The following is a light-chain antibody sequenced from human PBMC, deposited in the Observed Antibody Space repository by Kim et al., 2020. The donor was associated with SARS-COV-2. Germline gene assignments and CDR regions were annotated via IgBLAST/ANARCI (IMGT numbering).Light chain of an antibody. J-gene: IGLJ2*01. CDR2: EDD. CDR1: SGRIDDNY. CDR3: QSYNRDNVL. Sequence: RTVTIPCTRSSGRIDDNYVQWYQQRPGGVPTTVIYEDDQRPSGVSDRFSGSIDNSSNSASLTISGLRTEDEADYYCQSYNRDNVLFGGGTQLTVL. V-gene: IGLV6-57*03.